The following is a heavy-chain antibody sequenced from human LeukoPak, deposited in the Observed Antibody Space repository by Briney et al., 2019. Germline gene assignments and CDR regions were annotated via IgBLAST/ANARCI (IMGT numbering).Heavy chain of an antibody. V-gene: IGHV3-15*01. CDR3: AHRDTTMVRVDY. CDR2: IKSKTDGGTT. D-gene: IGHD5-18*01. J-gene: IGHJ4*02. CDR1: GFTFSNAS. Sequence: GGSLRLSCAASGFTFSNASMSWVRQAPGKGLEWVGRIKSKTDGGTTVYAAPVKGRFTISRDDSKTTLYLQMNSLTTEDTAVYFCAHRDTTMVRVDYWGQGTLVTVSS.